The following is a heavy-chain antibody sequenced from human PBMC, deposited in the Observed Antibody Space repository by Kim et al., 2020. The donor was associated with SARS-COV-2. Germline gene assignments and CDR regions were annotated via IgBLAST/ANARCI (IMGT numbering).Heavy chain of an antibody. J-gene: IGHJ6*02. D-gene: IGHD3-10*01. Sequence: YNPSLKSRVTISRDMSKNQFSLRLISVTEADTAVYYCATALRGGDYYGLDVWGHGTTVNVSS. CDR3: ATALRGGDYYGLDV. V-gene: IGHV4-59*01.